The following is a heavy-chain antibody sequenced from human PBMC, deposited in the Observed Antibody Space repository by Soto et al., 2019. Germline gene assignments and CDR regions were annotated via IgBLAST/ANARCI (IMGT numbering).Heavy chain of an antibody. D-gene: IGHD6-13*01. CDR2: INHSGST. Sequence: SETLSLTCAVYGGSFSGYYWSWIRLPPGKGLEWIGEINHSGSTNYNPSLKSRVTISVDTPKNQFSLKLSSVTAADTAVYYCASALLAAAAPSDYFDYWGRGSLVTGSA. CDR1: GGSFSGYY. CDR3: ASALLAAAAPSDYFDY. V-gene: IGHV4-34*01. J-gene: IGHJ4*02.